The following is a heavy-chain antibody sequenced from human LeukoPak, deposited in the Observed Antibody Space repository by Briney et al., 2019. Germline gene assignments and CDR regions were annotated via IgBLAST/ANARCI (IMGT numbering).Heavy chain of an antibody. CDR1: GFTFSSYG. D-gene: IGHD1-14*01. Sequence: GGSPRLSCAASGFTFSSYGMHWVRQAPGKGLEWVAVISYDGSNKYYADSVKGRFTISRDKSKNTLYLQMNSLRAEDTAVYYCAKEGGATGYYFDYWGQGTLVTVSS. CDR2: ISYDGSNK. V-gene: IGHV3-30*18. J-gene: IGHJ4*02. CDR3: AKEGGATGYYFDY.